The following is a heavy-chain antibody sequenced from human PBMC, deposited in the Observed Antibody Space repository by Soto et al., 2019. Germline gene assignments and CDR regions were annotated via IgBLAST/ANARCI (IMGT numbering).Heavy chain of an antibody. Sequence: QVYLQESGPGLVKPSGTLSLTCAVSGASVSTPYWWTWVRQPPGKDLEWIGDVYHTGGNNYNPSLMSRVTITLDKSKNQFSLDIVSVTAADPAIYYCGYSTGWYRLDVWGQGTMVIVSS. CDR3: GYSTGWYRLDV. CDR1: GASVSTPYW. D-gene: IGHD6-19*01. CDR2: VYHTGGN. V-gene: IGHV4-4*02. J-gene: IGHJ3*01.